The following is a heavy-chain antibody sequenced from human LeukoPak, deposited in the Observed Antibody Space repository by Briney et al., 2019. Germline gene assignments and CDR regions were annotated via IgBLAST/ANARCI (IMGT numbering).Heavy chain of an antibody. CDR1: VHPYTGYY. CDR2: INPNSGGT. CDR3: ARVFYGSSGPFDY. V-gene: IGHV1-2*05. Sequence: ASVEVFCEASVHPYTGYYKHCVRQAPRQGFECVVRINPNSGGTNYTQKLGGRVTMHRDTSISTPYREQSTVRYDARGVFLCARVFYGSSGPFDYWGQGTLVTVSS. D-gene: IGHD3-22*01. J-gene: IGHJ4*02.